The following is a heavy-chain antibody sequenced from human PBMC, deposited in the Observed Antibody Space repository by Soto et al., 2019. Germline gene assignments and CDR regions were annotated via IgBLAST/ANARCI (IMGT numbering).Heavy chain of an antibody. CDR2: TYYRSKWYN. Sequence: SQTLSLTCAISGDSVSGNSAAWNLIRQSPSRGLEWLGRTYYRSKWYNDYAVSVKSRITINPDTSKNQFSLQLNSVTPEDTAVYYCARGGRYYGSGSYSDYYYGMDVWGQGTTVTVSS. CDR1: GDSVSGNSAA. CDR3: ARGGRYYGSGSYSDYYYGMDV. V-gene: IGHV6-1*01. D-gene: IGHD3-10*01. J-gene: IGHJ6*02.